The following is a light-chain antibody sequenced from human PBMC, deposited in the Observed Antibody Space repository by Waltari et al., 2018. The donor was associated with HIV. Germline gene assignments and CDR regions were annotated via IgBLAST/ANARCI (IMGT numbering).Light chain of an antibody. J-gene: IGLJ3*02. Sequence: SYVLTQPPSVSVAPGKTARITCGGNNIGSKSVHWYQQKPGQAPILVISDDTDRPSGIPERFSGSNSGDTATLTISRVEAGDEADYYCQVWDSSSDHWVFGGGTKLTVL. CDR2: DDT. V-gene: IGLV3-21*04. CDR1: NIGSKS. CDR3: QVWDSSSDHWV.